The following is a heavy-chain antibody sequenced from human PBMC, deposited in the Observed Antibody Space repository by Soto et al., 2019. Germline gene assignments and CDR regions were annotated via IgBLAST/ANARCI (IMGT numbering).Heavy chain of an antibody. J-gene: IGHJ4*02. D-gene: IGHD5-12*01. Sequence: ASVKVSCKASGGTFSSYTISWVRQAPGQGLEWMGRIIPILGIANYAQKFQGRVTITADKSTSTAYMELSSLRSEDTAVYYCARDPSDIVATIGNDYWGQGTLVTVSS. CDR1: GGTFSSYT. CDR3: ARDPSDIVATIGNDY. CDR2: IIPILGIA. V-gene: IGHV1-69*04.